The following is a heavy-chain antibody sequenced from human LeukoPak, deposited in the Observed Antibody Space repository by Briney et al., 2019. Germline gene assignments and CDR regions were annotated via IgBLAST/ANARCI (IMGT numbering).Heavy chain of an antibody. J-gene: IGHJ4*02. V-gene: IGHV3-21*01. CDR3: ARDMYSSSWPNFDY. CDR1: GFTFSNAW. CDR2: ISSSSSYI. Sequence: GGSLRLSCTASGFTFSNAWMSWVRQAPGKGLEWVSSISSSSSYIYYADSVKGRFTISRDNAKNSLYLQMNSLRAEDTAVYYCARDMYSSSWPNFDYWGQGTLVTVSS. D-gene: IGHD6-13*01.